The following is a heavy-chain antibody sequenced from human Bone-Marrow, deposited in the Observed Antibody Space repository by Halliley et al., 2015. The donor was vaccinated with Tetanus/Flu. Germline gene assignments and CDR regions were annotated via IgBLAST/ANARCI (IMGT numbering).Heavy chain of an antibody. CDR3: ARGWTANLGWELLTESFDC. CDR2: SSSTYI. J-gene: IGHJ4*02. D-gene: IGHD1-26*01. V-gene: IGHV3-21*01. Sequence: SSSTYIYYADSLKGRFTISRDNAKNSLYLQMNSLRAEDTAVYYCARGWTANLGWELLTESFDCWGQGTLVTVSS.